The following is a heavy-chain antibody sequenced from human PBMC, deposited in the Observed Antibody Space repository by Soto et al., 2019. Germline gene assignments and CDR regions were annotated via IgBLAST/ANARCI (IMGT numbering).Heavy chain of an antibody. D-gene: IGHD5-12*01. CDR1: GDSIRSYY. CDR3: ARAYGGFDNGLDV. J-gene: IGHJ6*02. V-gene: IGHV4-59*01. CDR2: IYYSGST. Sequence: SETLSLTCTVSGDSIRSYYWTWIRQPPGKGLELIGYIYYSGSTRYNPSLKSRVTISVDMSKNQFSLKLSSVIAADTAVYYCARAYGGFDNGLDVWGQGTAVTVAS.